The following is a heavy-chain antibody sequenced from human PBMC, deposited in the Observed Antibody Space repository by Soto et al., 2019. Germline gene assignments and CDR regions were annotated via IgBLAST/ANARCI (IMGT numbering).Heavy chain of an antibody. J-gene: IGHJ4*02. CDR3: ARDHPHSYGVYYFDY. V-gene: IGHV4-61*08. CDR1: GCSISSGGYS. Sequence: SETLSLTCAVSGCSISSGGYSWIWIRQPPGKGLEWIGYIYSSGSTHYNPSLKNRVTISIDTSKNQVSLKVNSVTAADTAVYYCARDHPHSYGVYYFDYWGQGTPVTVSS. D-gene: IGHD5-18*01. CDR2: IYSSGST.